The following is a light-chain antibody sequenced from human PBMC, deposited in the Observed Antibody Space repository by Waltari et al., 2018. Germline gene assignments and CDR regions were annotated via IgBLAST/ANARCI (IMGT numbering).Light chain of an antibody. CDR2: KGD. V-gene: IGKV2-30*01. CDR3: MQGTLWPYT. Sequence: DVVMPHSPLSLPVTLGQPSSISCRSSQSLVYRDGNTYLNWFQQRPGQSPRRLIYKGDDLDSVVTEKFSGSGLDADFTLEISRVEADYVELYYCMQGTLWPYTFDQETKQDIK. CDR1: QSLVYRDGNTY. J-gene: IGKJ2*01.